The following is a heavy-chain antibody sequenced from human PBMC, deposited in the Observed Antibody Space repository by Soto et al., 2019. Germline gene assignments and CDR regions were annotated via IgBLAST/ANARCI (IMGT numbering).Heavy chain of an antibody. D-gene: IGHD3-22*01. CDR3: SVITMIVVDDAFDI. CDR2: IFSNDEK. V-gene: IGHV2-26*01. J-gene: IGHJ3*02. Sequence: QVTLKESGPVLVKPTETLTLTCTVSGFSLSNARMGVSWIRQPPGKALEWLAHIFSNDEKSYSTSLKSRLTTSKDTSKSQVVLTMTNMDPVDTATYYCSVITMIVVDDAFDIWGQGTMVTVSS. CDR1: GFSLSNARMG.